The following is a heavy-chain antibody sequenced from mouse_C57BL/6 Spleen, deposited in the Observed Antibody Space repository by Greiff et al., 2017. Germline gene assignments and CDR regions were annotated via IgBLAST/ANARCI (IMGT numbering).Heavy chain of an antibody. CDR2: ISSGGDYI. CDR3: TRVRGSSYFFAY. J-gene: IGHJ3*01. Sequence: EVMLVESGEGLVKPGGSLKLSCAASGFTFSSYAMSWVRQTPEKRLEWVAYISSGGDYIYYADTVKGLFTISRDNARNTLYLQMSSLKSEDKAMYNCTRVRGSSYFFAYWGQGTLVTVSA. CDR1: GFTFSSYA. D-gene: IGHD1-1*01. V-gene: IGHV5-9-1*02.